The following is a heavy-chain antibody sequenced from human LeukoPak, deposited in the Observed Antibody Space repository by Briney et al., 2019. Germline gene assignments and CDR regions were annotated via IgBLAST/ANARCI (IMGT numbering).Heavy chain of an antibody. CDR1: GGSISNYY. CDR2: IYYSGST. V-gene: IGHV4-59*08. J-gene: IGHJ6*03. Sequence: SETLSLTCTVSGGSISNYYWSWIRQPPGKGLEWIGYIYYSGSTNYNPSLKSRVTISVDTSKNQFSLKLSSVSAADTAVYYCARHVYMDVWGKGTTVTISS. CDR3: ARHVYMDV.